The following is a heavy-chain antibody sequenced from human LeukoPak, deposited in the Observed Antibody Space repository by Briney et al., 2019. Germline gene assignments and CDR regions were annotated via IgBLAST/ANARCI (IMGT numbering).Heavy chain of an antibody. CDR3: ARESGRDGYNYPYYFDY. CDR1: GGSISSYY. D-gene: IGHD5-24*01. CDR2: IYTSGST. V-gene: IGHV4-4*07. J-gene: IGHJ4*02. Sequence: PSGTLSLTCTVSGGSISSYYWSWIRQPAGKGLEWIGRIYTSGSTNYNPSLKSRVTMSVDTSKNQFSLKLSSVTAADTAVYYCARESGRDGYNYPYYFDYWGQGTLVTVSS.